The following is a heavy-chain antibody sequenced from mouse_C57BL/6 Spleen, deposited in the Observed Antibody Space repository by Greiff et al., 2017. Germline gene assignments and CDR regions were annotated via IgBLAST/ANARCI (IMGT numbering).Heavy chain of an antibody. CDR2: ISSGGDYI. CDR3: TRDRLPYWYFDV. V-gene: IGHV5-9-1*02. D-gene: IGHD5-5*01. Sequence: EVQGVESGEGLVKPGGSLKLSCAASGFTFSSYAMSWVRQTPEKRLEWVAYISSGGDYIYYADTVKGRFTISRDNARNTLYLQMSSLKSEDTAMYYCTRDRLPYWYFDVWGTGTTVTVSS. CDR1: GFTFSSYA. J-gene: IGHJ1*03.